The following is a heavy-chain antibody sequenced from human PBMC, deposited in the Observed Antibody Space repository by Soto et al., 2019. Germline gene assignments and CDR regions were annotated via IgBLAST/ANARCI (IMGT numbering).Heavy chain of an antibody. D-gene: IGHD5-12*01. CDR1: GFSFSGSA. J-gene: IGHJ4*02. V-gene: IGHV3-73*01. CDR2: IRSKTNSYAT. CDR3: TASGSDTFVDY. Sequence: TGGSLRLSCAASGFSFSGSAMHWVRQASGKGLEWVGRIRSKTNSYATAYAASVKGRFTISRDDSKNTAYLQMNSLKIDDTAVYYCTASGSDTFVDYWGQGTLVTVSS.